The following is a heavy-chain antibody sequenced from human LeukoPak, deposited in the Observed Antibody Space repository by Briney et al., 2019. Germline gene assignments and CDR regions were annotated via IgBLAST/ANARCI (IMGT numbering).Heavy chain of an antibody. D-gene: IGHD6-19*01. V-gene: IGHV1-69*13. CDR3: ARGIAVAGTNYYYYMDV. J-gene: IGHJ6*03. CDR1: GGTFSSYA. Sequence: ASVKVSCKASGGTFSSYAISWVRQAPGQGLEWMGGIIPIFGTANYAQKFQGRVTITADESTSTAYMELSSLRSEDTAVYYCARGIAVAGTNYYYYMDVWGKGTTVTISS. CDR2: IIPIFGTA.